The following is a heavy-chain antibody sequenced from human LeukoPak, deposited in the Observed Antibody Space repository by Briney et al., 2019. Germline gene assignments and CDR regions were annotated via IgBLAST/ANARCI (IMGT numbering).Heavy chain of an antibody. CDR2: IFHTGST. J-gene: IGHJ5*02. CDR3: ARELWFANAPGSWLDP. CDR1: GDSISSGAYS. D-gene: IGHD3-10*01. Sequence: SQTLSLTCVVSGDSISSGAYSWSWIRQPPGKGLEWIGYIFHTGSTFYNPSLKSRVTISVDNSRNQFSLRLSSVTAADTAVYYCARELWFANAPGSWLDPWGQGTLVTVSS. V-gene: IGHV4-30-2*01.